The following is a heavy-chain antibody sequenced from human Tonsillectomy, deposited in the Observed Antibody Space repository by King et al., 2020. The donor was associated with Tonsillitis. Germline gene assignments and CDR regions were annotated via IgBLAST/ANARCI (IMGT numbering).Heavy chain of an antibody. CDR2: ISYDGSNK. CDR3: TRDAAIVVVVAATGDFDY. J-gene: IGHJ4*02. CDR1: GFTFSYYA. D-gene: IGHD2-15*01. Sequence: VQLVESGGGVVQPGRSLRLSCAASGFTFSYYAMHWVRQAPGKGLEWVAVISYDGSNKHYADSVKGRFTISRDNSKNTLYLQMNSLRAEDTAVYYCTRDAAIVVVVAATGDFDYWGQGTLVTVSS. V-gene: IGHV3-30-3*01.